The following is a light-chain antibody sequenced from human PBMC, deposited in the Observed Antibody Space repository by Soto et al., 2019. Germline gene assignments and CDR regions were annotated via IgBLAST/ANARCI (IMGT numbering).Light chain of an antibody. J-gene: IGKJ1*01. Sequence: DIVMTQSPDSLAVSLGERATINCKSSQSVLYSPNNKNFVAWYQQKPGQPPKLLIYWASTRESGVPDRFSGTGSGTDFTLTISSMQAEDVEVYYCQQYYSYFPWTFGQGNKVEIK. CDR1: QSVLYSPNNKNF. CDR2: WAS. CDR3: QQYYSYFPWT. V-gene: IGKV4-1*01.